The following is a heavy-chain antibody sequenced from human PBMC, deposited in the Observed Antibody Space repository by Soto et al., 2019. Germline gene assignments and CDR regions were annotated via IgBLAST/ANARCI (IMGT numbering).Heavy chain of an antibody. V-gene: IGHV5-51*01. CDR2: IYPGDSDP. CDR1: GYSFATYW. CDR3: ARQVSTGGHY. D-gene: IGHD2-8*02. J-gene: IGHJ4*02. Sequence: GESLKISCQGSGYSFATYWIGWVRQMPGKGLEWMAIIYPGDSDPRYSPSFQGHVTISAHKSISTAYRQWNSLKASDTAMYYCARQVSTGGHYWGQGTLVTVSS.